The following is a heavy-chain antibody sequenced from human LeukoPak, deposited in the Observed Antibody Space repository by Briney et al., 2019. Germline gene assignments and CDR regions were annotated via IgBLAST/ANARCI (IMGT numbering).Heavy chain of an antibody. J-gene: IGHJ6*02. CDR1: GYSFTSYW. V-gene: IGHV5-51*01. Sequence: GESLKISCKGSGYSFTSYWIGWVRQMPGKCLEWMGIIYPGDSDTRYSPSFQGQVTISADKSISTAYLQWSSLKASDTAMYYCARLRGYCSSTSCYDGYYYYGMDVWGQGTTVTVSS. CDR3: ARLRGYCSSTSCYDGYYYYGMDV. D-gene: IGHD2-2*01. CDR2: IYPGDSDT.